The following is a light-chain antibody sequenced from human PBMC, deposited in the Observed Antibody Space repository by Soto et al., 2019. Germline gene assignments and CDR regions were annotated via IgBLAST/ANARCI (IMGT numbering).Light chain of an antibody. CDR3: GTWHSSLSADV. J-gene: IGLJ1*01. CDR2: ETN. CDR1: SSSIGNNY. Sequence: QSVLTQPPSVSAAPGQRVTISCSGSSSSIGNNYVSWYQHLPGTAPKLLIYETNKRPSGISDRFSGSKSGTSATLGITGLQTGDEADYYRGTWHSSLSADVFGTGTKVTV. V-gene: IGLV1-51*02.